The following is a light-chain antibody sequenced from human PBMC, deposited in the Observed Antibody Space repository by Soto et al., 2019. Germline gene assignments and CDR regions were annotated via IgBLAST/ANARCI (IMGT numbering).Light chain of an antibody. V-gene: IGKV3-20*01. CDR2: GAS. CDR1: QSVSSSY. CDR3: QQYGELGLA. Sequence: EIVLTQSPGTLSLSPGERATLSCRASQSVSSSYLAWYQQKPGQAPRLLIYGASSRATGIPDRFSGSGSGTDFTLTISRLEPEDFAVHYCQQYGELGLAFGQGTKVEIK. J-gene: IGKJ1*01.